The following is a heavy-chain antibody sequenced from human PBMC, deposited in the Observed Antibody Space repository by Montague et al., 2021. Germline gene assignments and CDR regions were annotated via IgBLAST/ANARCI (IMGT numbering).Heavy chain of an antibody. CDR3: AREGVGDLLFSFDS. CDR1: GDSVSTNNAA. Sequence: CAISGDSVSTNNAAWNWIRESPSRGLEWPGRTYYRSTWYTDYAVSVKGRIAINPDTSKNQFSLQLNSVTPEDTAVYYCAREGVGDLLFSFDSWGQGTLVTVSS. CDR2: TYYRSTWYT. J-gene: IGHJ4*02. D-gene: IGHD3-10*01. V-gene: IGHV6-1*01.